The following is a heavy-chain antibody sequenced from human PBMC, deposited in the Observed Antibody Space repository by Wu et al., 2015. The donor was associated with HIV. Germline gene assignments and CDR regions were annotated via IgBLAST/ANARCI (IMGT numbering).Heavy chain of an antibody. V-gene: IGHV1-2*02. D-gene: IGHD5-18*01. CDR1: GYTFTGYY. CDR3: ARDSVDTAMPRRMDV. Sequence: QVQLVQSGAEVKKPGASVKVSCKASGYTFTGYYMHWVRQAPGQGLEWMGWINPNSGGTNYAQKFQGRVTMTRDTSISTAYMELSRLRSDDTAVYYCARDSVDTAMPRRMDVWGKGTTVTVSS. J-gene: IGHJ6*03. CDR2: INPNSGGT.